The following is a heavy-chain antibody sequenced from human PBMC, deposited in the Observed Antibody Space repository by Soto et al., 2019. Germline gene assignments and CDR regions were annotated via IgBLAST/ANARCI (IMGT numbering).Heavy chain of an antibody. CDR3: ARIVESGYTIDFDL. CDR2: IYYSGST. Sequence: QVQLQESGPGLVKPSQTLSLTCTVPGGSISSGDYYWSWIRQPPGKGLEWIGYIYYSGSTNYNPSLSSRVTMSVDTSKKQFSLNLRSVTAADTAVYYWARIVESGYTIDFDLWGRGTLVTVSS. D-gene: IGHD3-16*02. CDR1: GGSISSGDYY. V-gene: IGHV4-30-4*01. J-gene: IGHJ2*01.